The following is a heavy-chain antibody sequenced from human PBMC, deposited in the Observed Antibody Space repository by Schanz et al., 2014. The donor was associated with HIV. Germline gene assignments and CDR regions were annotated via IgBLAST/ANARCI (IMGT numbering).Heavy chain of an antibody. CDR3: ARTDHLASAGMDYYYGMDV. Sequence: QVQLVESGGGVVQPGRSLRLSCAASGFTFTSFGMHWVRQAPGKGLDWVAVIWYDETNKFYVDSVKGRFTISRDNSKNTLYLQMNRLRAEDTAVYYCARTDHLASAGMDYYYGMDVWGQGTTVTVSS. J-gene: IGHJ6*02. CDR2: IWYDETNK. CDR1: GFTFTSFG. V-gene: IGHV3-33*01. D-gene: IGHD6-13*01.